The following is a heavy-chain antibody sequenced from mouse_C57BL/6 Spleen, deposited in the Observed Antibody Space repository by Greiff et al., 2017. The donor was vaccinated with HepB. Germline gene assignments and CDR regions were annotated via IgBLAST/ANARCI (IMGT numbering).Heavy chain of an antibody. J-gene: IGHJ4*01. Sequence: EVQRVESEGGLVQPGSSMKLSCTASGFTFSDYYMAWVRQVPEKGLEWVANINYDGSSTYYLDSLKSRFIISRDNTKNILYLQMSSLKSEDTATYSSAGEDPYYDVDYWGKGTSVTVAS. V-gene: IGHV5-16*01. CDR2: INYDGSST. CDR3: AGEDPYYDVDY. CDR1: GFTFSDYY.